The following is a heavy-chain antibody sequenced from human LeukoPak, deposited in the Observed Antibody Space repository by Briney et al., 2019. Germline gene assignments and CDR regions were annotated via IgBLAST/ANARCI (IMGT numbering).Heavy chain of an antibody. J-gene: IGHJ3*01. CDR1: GFTFDDYG. Sequence: GGSLRLSCAASGFTFDDYGMHRVRQAPGKGLEWVSGISWNSGRIAYADSVKGRFTISRDNAKNSLYLQMTNLRVDDTALYYCAKDITTNWGQGTMVTVSS. V-gene: IGHV3-9*01. CDR3: AKDITTN. D-gene: IGHD3-3*01. CDR2: ISWNSGRI.